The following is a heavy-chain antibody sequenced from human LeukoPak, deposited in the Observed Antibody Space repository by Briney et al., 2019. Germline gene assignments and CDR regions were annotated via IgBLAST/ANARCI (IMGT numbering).Heavy chain of an antibody. CDR1: GASINRDY. Sequence: SETLSLTCTVSGASINRDYWSWLRQTPGKGLEWIGYIHYTGSTNYNPSLKSRVTISLDMSNKQFSLRLSSVTAADTAVYYCARRRYYDSTGYNPTYYFDYWGQGILVTVSS. D-gene: IGHD3-22*01. J-gene: IGHJ4*02. V-gene: IGHV4-59*01. CDR2: IHYTGST. CDR3: ARRRYYDSTGYNPTYYFDY.